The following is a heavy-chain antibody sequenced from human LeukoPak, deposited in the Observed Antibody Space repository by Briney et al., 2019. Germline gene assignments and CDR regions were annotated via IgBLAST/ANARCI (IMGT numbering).Heavy chain of an antibody. D-gene: IGHD2-15*01. CDR2: INAGNGNT. Sequence: ASVKVSCKASGGTFTSYAMHWVRQAPGQRLEWMGWINAGNGNTKYSQKFQGRVTITRDTSASTAYMELSSLRSEDTAVYYCARGGSCSGGSCYGVSGFDPWGQGTLVTVSS. J-gene: IGHJ5*02. V-gene: IGHV1-3*01. CDR1: GGTFTSYA. CDR3: ARGGSCSGGSCYGVSGFDP.